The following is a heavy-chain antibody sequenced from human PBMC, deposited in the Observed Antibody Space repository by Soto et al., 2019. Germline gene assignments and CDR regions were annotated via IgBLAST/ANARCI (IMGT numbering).Heavy chain of an antibody. D-gene: IGHD3-3*01. CDR1: GGSISSYY. V-gene: IGHV4-59*08. CDR3: ARHRDFWSGSISRSWFDP. Sequence: SETLSLTCTVSGGSISSYYWSWIRQPPGKGLEWIGYIYYSGSTNYNPSLKSRVTISVDTSKNQFSLKLSSVTAADTAVYYCARHRDFWSGSISRSWFDPWGQGTLVTVSS. J-gene: IGHJ5*02. CDR2: IYYSGST.